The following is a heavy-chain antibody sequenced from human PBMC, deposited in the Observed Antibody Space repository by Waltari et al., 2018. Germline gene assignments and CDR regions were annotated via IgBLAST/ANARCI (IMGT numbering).Heavy chain of an antibody. Sequence: QITLKESGPTLVKPTQTLTLTCTFSGFSLSTSGVGVGWIRQPPGKALEWLALIYWNDDKRYSPSLKSRLTITKDTSKNQVVLTMTNMDPVDTATYYCAHLPQPYYDFWSGSPINNWFDPWGQGTLVTVSS. CDR1: GFSLSTSGVG. V-gene: IGHV2-5*01. CDR3: AHLPQPYYDFWSGSPINNWFDP. D-gene: IGHD3-3*01. CDR2: IYWNDDK. J-gene: IGHJ5*02.